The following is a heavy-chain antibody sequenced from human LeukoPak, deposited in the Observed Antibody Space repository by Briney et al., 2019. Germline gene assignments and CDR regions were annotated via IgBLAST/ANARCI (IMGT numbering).Heavy chain of an antibody. V-gene: IGHV3-7*01. CDR1: GFTFSSYW. J-gene: IGHJ6*03. Sequence: PGGSLRLSCAASGFTFSSYWMSWFRQAPGKGLEWVANRKQDGSEKYYVDSVKGRFTISRDNAKNSLYLQMNSLRAEDTAVYYCARAGWYYYDSSPYMDVWGKGTTVTVSS. D-gene: IGHD3-22*01. CDR2: RKQDGSEK. CDR3: ARAGWYYYDSSPYMDV.